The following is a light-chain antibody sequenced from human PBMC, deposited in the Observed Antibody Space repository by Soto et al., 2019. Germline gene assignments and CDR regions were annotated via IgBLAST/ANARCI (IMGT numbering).Light chain of an antibody. Sequence: DIQMTQSPPTLSASVGDRVTITCRASQSIRHYLAWYQQMPGKAPKLLIYGASTLQSGVPSRFSGSGSGTEFTTTISSLQPDDFGTYFCQHHNSYSQTFGQGTKVEIK. J-gene: IGKJ1*01. V-gene: IGKV1-5*01. CDR2: GAS. CDR3: QHHNSYSQT. CDR1: QSIRHY.